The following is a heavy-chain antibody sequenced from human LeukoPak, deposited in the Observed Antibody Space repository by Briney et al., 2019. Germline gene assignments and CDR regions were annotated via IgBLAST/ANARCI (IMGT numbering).Heavy chain of an antibody. CDR3: ARETLVGATRR. CDR2: IYYSGST. Sequence: SETLSLTCTVSGGSISSYYWSWIRQPPGKGLEWIGYIYYSGSTNYNPFLKSRVTISVDTSKNQFSLKLSSVTAADTAVYYCARETLVGATRRWGQGTLVTVSS. CDR1: GGSISSYY. J-gene: IGHJ4*02. V-gene: IGHV4-59*01. D-gene: IGHD1-26*01.